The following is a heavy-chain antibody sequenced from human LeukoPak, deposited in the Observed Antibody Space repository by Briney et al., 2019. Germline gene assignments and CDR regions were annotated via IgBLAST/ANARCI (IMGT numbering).Heavy chain of an antibody. J-gene: IGHJ3*01. V-gene: IGHV1-46*01. CDR3: ARDSEVVPASTAFKV. CDR2: IHPSGGST. CDR1: GYSFTNYF. Sequence: ASVKVSCKTSGYSFTNYFIHWVRQAPGQGLEWMGMIHPSGGSTSYAQNFQGRVTMTRDMSTSTVYMGLSSLRSEDTAIYYCARDSEVVPASTAFKVWGQGTMVTVFS. D-gene: IGHD2-2*01.